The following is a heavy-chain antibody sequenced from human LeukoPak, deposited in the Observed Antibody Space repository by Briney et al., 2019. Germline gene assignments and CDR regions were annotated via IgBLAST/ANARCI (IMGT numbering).Heavy chain of an antibody. V-gene: IGHV4-34*01. CDR3: ARVHCSSTSCYRSAYYGSNKERYFDY. CDR2: INHSGST. D-gene: IGHD2-2*02. Sequence: PSETLSLTCAVYGGSFSGYYWSWIRQPPGKGLEWIGEINHSGSTNYNPSLKSRVTISVDTSKNQFSLKLSSVTAADTAVYYCARVHCSSTSCYRSAYYGSNKERYFDYWGQGTLVTVSS. J-gene: IGHJ4*02. CDR1: GGSFSGYY.